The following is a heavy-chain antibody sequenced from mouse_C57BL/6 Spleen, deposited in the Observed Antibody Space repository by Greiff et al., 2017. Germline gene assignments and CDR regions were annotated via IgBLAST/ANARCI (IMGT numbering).Heavy chain of an antibody. CDR1: GFTFSSYA. V-gene: IGHV5-4*03. D-gene: IGHD3-2*02. J-gene: IGHJ4*01. CDR3: ARQIRLPTPYYAMDY. Sequence: EVKLMESGGGLVKPGGSLKLSCAASGFTFSSYAMSWVRQTPEKRLEWVATISDGGSYTYYPDNVKGRFTIFRDNAKNNLYLQMSHLKSEDTAMYYCARQIRLPTPYYAMDYWGQGTSVTVSS. CDR2: ISDGGSYT.